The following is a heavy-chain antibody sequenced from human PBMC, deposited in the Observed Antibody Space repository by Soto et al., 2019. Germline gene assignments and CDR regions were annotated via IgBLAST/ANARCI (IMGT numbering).Heavy chain of an antibody. D-gene: IGHD2-8*01. V-gene: IGHV3-23*01. CDR1: GFSFSNFA. J-gene: IGHJ6*02. Sequence: EEQLLESGGGWVQPGGSLRVSCVASGFSFSNFAMSWVRQGPGKGLEWYSVISESGGGTNYVDAVQGRFTISRDNYKNTVYLHMSSLRVEDTAIYHCAKHGGGSWIYATDGFDVWGQGTTVTVSS. CDR3: AKHGGGSWIYATDGFDV. CDR2: ISESGGGT.